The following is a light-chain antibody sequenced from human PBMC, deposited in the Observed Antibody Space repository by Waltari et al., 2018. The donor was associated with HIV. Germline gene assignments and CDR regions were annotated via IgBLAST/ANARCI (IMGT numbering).Light chain of an antibody. CDR1: SSNLGSDDL. CDR2: EVT. V-gene: IGLV2-23*02. J-gene: IGLJ1*01. CDR3: CSCPRSGIRYV. Sequence: QSALTQPASVSGSPGQSITISCTGTSSNLGSDDLVSRYQQHPGEAPKLIIYEVTKRPSGVSNRFSGSKSGNTASLTISGLQAEDEADYYCCSCPRSGIRYVFGTGTKVTVL.